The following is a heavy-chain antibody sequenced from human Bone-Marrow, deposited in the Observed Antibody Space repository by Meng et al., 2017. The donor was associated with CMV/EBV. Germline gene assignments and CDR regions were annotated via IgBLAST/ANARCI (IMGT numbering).Heavy chain of an antibody. CDR2: IYPGDSET. D-gene: IGHD6-6*01. CDR1: GYTFTNYW. CDR3: ARTDLYSSSSDY. J-gene: IGHJ4*01. V-gene: IGHV5-51*01. Sequence: GESLKISCKASGYTFTNYWIGWVRQMPGKGLEWMGIIYPGDSETRYSPSFQGQVTISADKSITTAYLQWSSLKASDTAMYYCARTDLYSSSSDYWGHGTLVTVSS.